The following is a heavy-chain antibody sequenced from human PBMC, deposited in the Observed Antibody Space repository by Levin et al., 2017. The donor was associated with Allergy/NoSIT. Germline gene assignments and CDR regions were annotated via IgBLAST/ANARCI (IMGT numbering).Heavy chain of an antibody. Sequence: GGSLRLSCAASGFAFSSYWMYWVRQAPGKGLVWVSRINSDGSSTSYADSVKGRFTISRDNAKNTLSLQINSLRAEDTAVFYCVRGYYERSTYTSGYGAQGTLVTVAS. CDR1: GFAFSSYW. J-gene: IGHJ4*02. CDR2: INSDGSST. V-gene: IGHV3-74*01. D-gene: IGHD3-22*01. CDR3: VRGYYERSTYTSGY.